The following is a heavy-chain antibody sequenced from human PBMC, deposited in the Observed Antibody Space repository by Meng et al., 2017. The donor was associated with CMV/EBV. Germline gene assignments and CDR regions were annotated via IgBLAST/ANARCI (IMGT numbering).Heavy chain of an antibody. CDR3: AREPLLSSSDSYDFDY. D-gene: IGHD6-6*01. V-gene: IGHV1-2*02. CDR1: GYTFTSYY. Sequence: SGYTFTSYYMHWVRQAPGQGLEWMGWINPNSGGTNYAQKFQGRVTMTRDTSISTAYMELSRLRSDDTAVYYCAREPLLSSSDSYDFDYWGQGTLVTVSS. J-gene: IGHJ4*02. CDR2: INPNSGGT.